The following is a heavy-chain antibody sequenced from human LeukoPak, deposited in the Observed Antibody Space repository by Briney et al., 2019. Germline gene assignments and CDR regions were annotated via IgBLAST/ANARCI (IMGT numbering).Heavy chain of an antibody. CDR2: IYTSGST. J-gene: IGHJ5*02. D-gene: IGHD3-22*01. CDR3: ARDPSYDSSGYYYMWFDP. V-gene: IGHV4-61*02. CDR1: GGSISSGSYY. Sequence: KPSQTLSLTCTVSGGSISSGSYYWSWIRQPAGKGLEWIGRIYTSGSTNYNPPLKSRVTISVDTSKNQFSLKLSSVTAADTAVYYCARDPSYDSSGYYYMWFDPWGQGTLVTVSS.